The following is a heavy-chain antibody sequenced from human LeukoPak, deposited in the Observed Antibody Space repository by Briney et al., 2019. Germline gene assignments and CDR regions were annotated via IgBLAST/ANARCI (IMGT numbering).Heavy chain of an antibody. J-gene: IGHJ6*04. CDR2: IYINGST. V-gene: IGHV3-53*01. D-gene: IGHD3-10*01. Sequence: PGGSLRLSCAASGFTVSSNYMSWVRQAPGKGLEWASLIYINGSTYYADSVKGRFTISRDNSKNTLYLQMNSLRAEDTALYYCARDLGFGDYGMDAWGKGTTVTVSS. CDR1: GFTVSSNY. CDR3: ARDLGFGDYGMDA.